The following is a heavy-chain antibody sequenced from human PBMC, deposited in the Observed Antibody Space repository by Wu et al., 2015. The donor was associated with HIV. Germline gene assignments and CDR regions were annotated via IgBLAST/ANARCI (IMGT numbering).Heavy chain of an antibody. J-gene: IGHJ6*02. CDR1: GGIFNSRA. Sequence: QVQLVQSGAEVKKPGSSVKVSCRASGGIFNSRAISWIRQAPGQGLEWMGGINPLFGTTKHTQKFQDRVTFTTDESKTTAYMELRSLRSEDTAVYYCARNTDSVATSLYSLGVWGQGTTVTVSS. D-gene: IGHD5-12*01. CDR3: ARNTDSVATSLYSLGV. CDR2: INPLFGTT. V-gene: IGHV1-69*05.